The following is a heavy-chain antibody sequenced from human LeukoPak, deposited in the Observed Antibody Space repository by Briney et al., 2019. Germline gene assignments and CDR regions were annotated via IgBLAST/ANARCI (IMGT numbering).Heavy chain of an antibody. Sequence: PGGSLRLSCAASEFTFSNYWMSWVRQAPGKGLEWVANIKEDGSEKYYVDSVKGRFTISRDNAKNSLYLQMNGLRAEDTAVYYCARGATDVTRWFDPWGQGTRVTVSS. V-gene: IGHV3-7*01. CDR1: EFTFSNYW. CDR3: ARGATDVTRWFDP. CDR2: IKEDGSEK. J-gene: IGHJ5*02. D-gene: IGHD1-1*01.